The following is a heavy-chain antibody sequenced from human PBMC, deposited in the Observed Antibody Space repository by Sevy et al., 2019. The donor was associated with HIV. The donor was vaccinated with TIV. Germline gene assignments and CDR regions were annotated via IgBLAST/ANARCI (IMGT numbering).Heavy chain of an antibody. D-gene: IGHD3-9*01. CDR3: AKHVLRYSTFDP. CDR2: ISGSGGST. CDR1: GFTFSSYA. V-gene: IGHV3-23*01. Sequence: GGSLRLSCAASGFTFSSYAMSWVRQAPGKGLEWVSAISGSGGSTYYADSVKGRFTISRDNSKNTLYLQMNSLRAEDTAVYYYAKHVLRYSTFDPWGQGTLVTVSS. J-gene: IGHJ5*02.